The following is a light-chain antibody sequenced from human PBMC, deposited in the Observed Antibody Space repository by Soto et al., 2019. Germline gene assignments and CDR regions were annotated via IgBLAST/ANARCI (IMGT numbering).Light chain of an antibody. Sequence: QSDVTQPASVSGSPGQSITISCTGTSSDVGGYNYVSWYQQHPGKAPKLMIYEVSNRPSGVSNRFSGSKSGNTASLTISGLQAQDEADYYCSSYTSSSTLVFGPGTKLTVL. V-gene: IGLV2-14*01. CDR1: SSDVGGYNY. J-gene: IGLJ1*01. CDR2: EVS. CDR3: SSYTSSSTLV.